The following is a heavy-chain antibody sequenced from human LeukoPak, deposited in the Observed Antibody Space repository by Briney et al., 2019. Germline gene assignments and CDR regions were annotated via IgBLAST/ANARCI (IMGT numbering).Heavy chain of an antibody. CDR2: ISAYNGNT. CDR3: ARRRIPGYDSSGYSDY. D-gene: IGHD3-22*01. V-gene: IGHV1-18*01. Sequence: ASVKVSCTASGYTFTSYGISWVRQAPGQGLEWMGWISAYNGNTNYAQKLQGRVTMTTDTSTSTAYMELWSLRSDDTAVYYCARRRIPGYDSSGYSDYWGQGTLVTVSS. J-gene: IGHJ4*02. CDR1: GYTFTSYG.